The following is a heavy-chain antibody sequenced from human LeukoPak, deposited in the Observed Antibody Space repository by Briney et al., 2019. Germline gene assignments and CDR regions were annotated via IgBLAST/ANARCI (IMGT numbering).Heavy chain of an antibody. J-gene: IGHJ3*02. V-gene: IGHV3-23*01. CDR3: AKDLRYCSSTSCRPPDAFDI. Sequence: GGSLRLSCAASGFTFSSYAMSWVRQAPGKGLEWVSAISGSGGSTYYADSVKGRFTISRDNSKNTLYLQMNSLRVEDTAVYYCAKDLRYCSSTSCRPPDAFDIWGQGTMVTVSS. CDR1: GFTFSSYA. D-gene: IGHD2-2*01. CDR2: ISGSGGST.